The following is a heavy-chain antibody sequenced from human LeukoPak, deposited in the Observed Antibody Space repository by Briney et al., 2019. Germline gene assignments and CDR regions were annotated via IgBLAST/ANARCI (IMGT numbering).Heavy chain of an antibody. CDR2: IIPIFGTA. CDR3: ANLEGIAAAARSSYYYYMDV. CDR1: GGTFSSYA. Sequence: ASVKVSCKASGGTFSSYAISWVRQAPGQGLEWMGGIIPIFGTANYAQKFQGRVTITTDESTSTAYMELSSLRSEDTAVYYCANLEGIAAAARSSYYYYMDVWGKGTTVTVSS. J-gene: IGHJ6*03. V-gene: IGHV1-69*05. D-gene: IGHD6-13*01.